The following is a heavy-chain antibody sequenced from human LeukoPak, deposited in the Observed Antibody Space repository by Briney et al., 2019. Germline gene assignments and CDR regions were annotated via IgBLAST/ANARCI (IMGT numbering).Heavy chain of an antibody. CDR2: INPNSGGT. CDR1: GYTFTDYY. J-gene: IGHJ4*02. V-gene: IGHV1-2*02. CDR3: ATTNYTAMVPTGDY. Sequence: ASVKVSCKASGYTFTDYYIHWVRQAPGQGLEWMGWINPNSGGTNYAQNFQGRVTMTRDNPINTAYMELSSLRLDDKAVYYCATTNYTAMVPTGDYWGQGTLVTVSS. D-gene: IGHD5-18*01.